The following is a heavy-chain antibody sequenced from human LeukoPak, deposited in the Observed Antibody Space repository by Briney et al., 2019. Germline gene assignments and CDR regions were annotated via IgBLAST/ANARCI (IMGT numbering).Heavy chain of an antibody. CDR1: GGSISSSSYY. CDR3: ARDKIVGATYFDY. Sequence: SETLSLTCTVSGGSISSSSYYWGWICQPPGKGLEWIGSIYYSGSTYYNPSLKSRVTISVDTSKNQFSLKLSSVTAADTAVYYCARDKIVGATYFDYWGLGTLVTVSS. V-gene: IGHV4-39*07. D-gene: IGHD1-26*01. CDR2: IYYSGST. J-gene: IGHJ4*02.